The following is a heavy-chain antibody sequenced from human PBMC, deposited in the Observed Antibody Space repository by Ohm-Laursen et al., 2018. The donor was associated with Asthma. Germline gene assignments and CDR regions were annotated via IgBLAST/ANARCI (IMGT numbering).Heavy chain of an antibody. D-gene: IGHD6-13*01. V-gene: IGHV1-69*13. CDR3: ARGPYSSSWPYYFDY. Sequence: SVKVSCKASGGTFSSYAISWVRQAPGQGLEWMGGIIPIFGTANYAQKFQGRVTITADESTSTAYMELSSLRSEDTAVYYCARGPYSSSWPYYFDYWGQGTLVTVSS. J-gene: IGHJ4*02. CDR1: GGTFSSYA. CDR2: IIPIFGTA.